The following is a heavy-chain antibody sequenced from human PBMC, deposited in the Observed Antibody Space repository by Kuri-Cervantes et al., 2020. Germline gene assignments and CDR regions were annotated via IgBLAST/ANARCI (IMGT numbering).Heavy chain of an antibody. J-gene: IGHJ4*02. Sequence: GESLKISCAASGFTFSSYAMHWVRQAPGKGLEWVAVISYDGSNKYYADSVKGRFTISRDNSKNTLYLQMNSLRAEDTAVYYCARDMGLLGLDYWGQGTLVTVSS. V-gene: IGHV3-30-3*01. CDR3: ARDMGLLGLDY. CDR1: GFTFSSYA. D-gene: IGHD4/OR15-4a*01. CDR2: ISYDGSNK.